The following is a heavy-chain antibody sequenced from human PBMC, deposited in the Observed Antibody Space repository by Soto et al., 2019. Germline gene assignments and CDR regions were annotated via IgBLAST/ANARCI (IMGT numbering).Heavy chain of an antibody. CDR3: ARDRWGSYSFDS. J-gene: IGHJ5*01. D-gene: IGHD1-26*01. V-gene: IGHV1-69*01. Sequence: QVQLVQSGAEVKKPGSSVKVSCKASGGVFRNYAINWVRQAPGQGLEWMGGIIPVFGTADYPQKFQGRVTITADESTTTAYMELTSLKTEDTAVYFCARDRWGSYSFDSWGQGTVVTVAS. CDR1: GGVFRNYA. CDR2: IIPVFGTA.